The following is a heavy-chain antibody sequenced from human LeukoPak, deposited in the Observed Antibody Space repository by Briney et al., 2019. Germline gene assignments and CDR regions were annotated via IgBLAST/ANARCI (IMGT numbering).Heavy chain of an antibody. CDR2: IYHSGST. D-gene: IGHD3-22*01. Sequence: SETPSLTCAVSGGSISSSVWWSWVRQRPGKGLEWIVEIYHSGSTNYNPSLQSRVTISVDKSKIQFSLKLSSVTAADTAIYYCARGHYDSSGYYSGYFDSWGQGTLVTVSS. CDR1: GGSISSSVW. J-gene: IGHJ4*02. V-gene: IGHV4-4*02. CDR3: ARGHYDSSGYYSGYFDS.